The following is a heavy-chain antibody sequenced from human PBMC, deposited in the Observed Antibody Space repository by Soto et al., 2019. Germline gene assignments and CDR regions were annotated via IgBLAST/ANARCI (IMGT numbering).Heavy chain of an antibody. Sequence: QVQLQQWGAGLLKPSETLSLTCAVYGGSFSGYYWNWIRQPPGKGLEWIGEIHHSGSTKYNPSLRSRVTISVDTSKNQFSLTLSSVTAADTAVYYCAIVPLDYWGQGTLVAVSS. CDR1: GGSFSGYY. V-gene: IGHV4-34*01. CDR2: IHHSGST. CDR3: AIVPLDY. J-gene: IGHJ4*02. D-gene: IGHD6-6*01.